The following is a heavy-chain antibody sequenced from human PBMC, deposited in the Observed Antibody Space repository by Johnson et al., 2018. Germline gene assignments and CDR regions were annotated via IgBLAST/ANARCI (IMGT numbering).Heavy chain of an antibody. V-gene: IGHV3-74*01. D-gene: IGHD6-13*01. CDR1: GFTFSYNW. CDR3: AKDPVAAASIYYYYMDV. J-gene: IGHJ6*03. Sequence: EVQLVETGGGLVQPGGSLRLSCAASGFTFSYNWMHWVRQAPGKGLVWVSRINSDGSSTSYADSVKGRFTISRDNAKNTLYLQMNSLRAEDTAVYYCAKDPVAAASIYYYYMDVWGKGTTVTVSS. CDR2: INSDGSST.